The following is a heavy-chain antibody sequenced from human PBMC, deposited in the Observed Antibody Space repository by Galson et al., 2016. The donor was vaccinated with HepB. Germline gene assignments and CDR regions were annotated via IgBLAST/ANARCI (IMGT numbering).Heavy chain of an antibody. V-gene: IGHV2-5*01. CDR3: AHSASFTYDYGDYGGGFDY. D-gene: IGHD4-17*01. CDR2: IYWNDDK. CDR1: GISLTTSGVG. Sequence: PALVKPTQTLTLTCLYSGISLTTSGVGVAWIRQPPGKALEWLAVIYWNDDKRYSPSLKNRLTITKDTSKNQVVLTMTNMDPVDTATYHCAHSASFTYDYGDYGGGFDYWGQGTLVTVSS. J-gene: IGHJ4*02.